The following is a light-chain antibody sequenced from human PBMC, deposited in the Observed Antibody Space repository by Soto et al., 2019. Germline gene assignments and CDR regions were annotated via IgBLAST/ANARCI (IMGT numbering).Light chain of an antibody. CDR3: QQYNNSPSFT. V-gene: IGKV3-15*01. CDR2: GAS. J-gene: IGKJ3*01. CDR1: QSVSSN. Sequence: EIVMTQSPATLSVSPGERATLSCRASQSVSSNLAWYQQKPGQAPRLLIYGASTRATGIPARFSGSGSGTEFTLTISSLQSEDFAVYYCQQYNNSPSFTFGPGTKVDIK.